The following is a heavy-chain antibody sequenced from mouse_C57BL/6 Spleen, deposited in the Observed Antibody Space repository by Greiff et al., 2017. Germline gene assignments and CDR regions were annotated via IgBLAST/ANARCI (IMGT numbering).Heavy chain of an antibody. Sequence: EVQLQQSGPELVKPGASVKISCKASGYTFTDYYMNWVKQSHGQSLEWIGDINPNNGGTSYNQKFKGKATLTVDKSSSTAYMELRSLTSEDSAVYYCARRYYGGSYFDYWGQGTTVTVSS. J-gene: IGHJ2*01. CDR1: GYTFTDYY. CDR2: INPNNGGT. D-gene: IGHD1-1*01. V-gene: IGHV1-26*01. CDR3: ARRYYGGSYFDY.